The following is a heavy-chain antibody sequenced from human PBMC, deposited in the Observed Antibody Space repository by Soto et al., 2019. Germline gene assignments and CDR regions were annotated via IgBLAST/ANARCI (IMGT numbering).Heavy chain of an antibody. CDR3: AGDELWFGELLGVFAI. J-gene: IGHJ3*02. CDR2: ISAYNGNT. CDR1: GYTFTSYG. V-gene: IGHV1-18*01. D-gene: IGHD3-10*01. Sequence: ASVKVSCKASGYTFTSYGISWVRQAPGQGLEWMGWISAYNGNTNYAQKLQGRVTMTTDTSTSTAYMELRSLRSDDTAVYYCAGDELWFGELLGVFAIWGQGTMVTVSS.